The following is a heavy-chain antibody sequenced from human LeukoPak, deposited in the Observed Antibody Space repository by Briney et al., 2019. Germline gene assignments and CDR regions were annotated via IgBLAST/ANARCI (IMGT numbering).Heavy chain of an antibody. J-gene: IGHJ4*02. D-gene: IGHD7-27*01. CDR1: GFTFSRYW. CDR2: IKQDGSEK. CDR3: ARDLNWETY. Sequence: GGSLRLSCAASGFTFSRYWMSWVRQAPGKGLEWVANIKQDGSEKYYVDSVKGRFTISRDNAKNSLYLQMNSLRAEDTAVYYCARDLNWETYWGQGTLVSVSS. V-gene: IGHV3-7*01.